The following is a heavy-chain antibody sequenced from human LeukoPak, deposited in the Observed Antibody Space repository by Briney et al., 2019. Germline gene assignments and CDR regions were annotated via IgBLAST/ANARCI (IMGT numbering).Heavy chain of an antibody. CDR2: INHSGST. V-gene: IGHV4-34*01. CDR1: GGSFSGYY. Sequence: PSETLSLTCAVYGGSFSGYYWSWIRQPPGKGLEWIGEINHSGSTNYNPSLKGRVTISVDTSKNQFSLKLSSVTAADTAVYYCARARKSSPHLGSGSYLGHYFDYWGQGTLVTVSS. D-gene: IGHD3-10*01. J-gene: IGHJ4*02. CDR3: ARARKSSPHLGSGSYLGHYFDY.